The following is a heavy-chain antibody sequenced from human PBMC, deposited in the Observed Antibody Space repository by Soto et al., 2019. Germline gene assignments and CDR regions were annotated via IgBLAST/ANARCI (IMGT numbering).Heavy chain of an antibody. Sequence: NPSETLSLTCTVSGGSISSSSYYWGWIRQPPGKGLEWIGSIYYSGSTYYNPSLKSRVTISVDTSKNQFSLKLSSVTAADTAVYYCARHLPYYYDSSGYYPFDPWGQGTLVTVSS. J-gene: IGHJ5*02. CDR3: ARHLPYYYDSSGYYPFDP. CDR1: GGSISSSSYY. D-gene: IGHD3-22*01. CDR2: IYYSGST. V-gene: IGHV4-39*01.